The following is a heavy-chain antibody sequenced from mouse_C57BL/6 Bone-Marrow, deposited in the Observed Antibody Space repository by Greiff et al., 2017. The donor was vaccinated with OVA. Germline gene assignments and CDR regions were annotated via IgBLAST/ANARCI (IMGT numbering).Heavy chain of an antibody. CDR2: ISDGGSYT. D-gene: IGHD2-4*01. CDR1: GFTFSSYA. J-gene: IGHJ3*01. CDR3: ARDYDYAWFAY. V-gene: IGHV5-4*01. Sequence: EVKLVESGGGLVKPGGSLKLSCAASGFTFSSYAMSWVRQTPEKRLEWVATISDGGSYTYYPDNVKGRFTISRDNAKNNLYLQMSHLKSEDTAMYYCARDYDYAWFAYWGQGTLVTFSA.